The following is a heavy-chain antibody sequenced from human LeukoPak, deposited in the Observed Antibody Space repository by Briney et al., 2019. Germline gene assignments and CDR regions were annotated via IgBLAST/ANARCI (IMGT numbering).Heavy chain of an antibody. J-gene: IGHJ4*02. CDR2: INWNGGTT. D-gene: IGHD6-13*01. Sequence: GGSLRLSCAASGFTFDDYGMSWVRQAPGKGLEWVSGINWNGGTTGYADSVKGRFTISRDNAKNSLYLQMNSLRAEDAALYYCARDHESSNPTYWGQGTLVTVSS. V-gene: IGHV3-20*04. CDR3: ARDHESSNPTY. CDR1: GFTFDDYG.